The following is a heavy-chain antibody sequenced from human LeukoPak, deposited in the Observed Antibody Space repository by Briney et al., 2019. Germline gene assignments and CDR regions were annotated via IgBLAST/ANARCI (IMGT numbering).Heavy chain of an antibody. Sequence: PGGSLRLSCAASGFTFSSYAMSWVRQAPGNGLEWVSAIGGSGDRTYYADSVKGRFTISRDNSKNTLYLQMNSLRAEDTAVYYCAKDRTQQPYGIFDYWGQGTLVTVSS. V-gene: IGHV3-23*01. CDR2: IGGSGDRT. J-gene: IGHJ4*02. CDR3: AKDRTQQPYGIFDY. CDR1: GFTFSSYA. D-gene: IGHD6-13*01.